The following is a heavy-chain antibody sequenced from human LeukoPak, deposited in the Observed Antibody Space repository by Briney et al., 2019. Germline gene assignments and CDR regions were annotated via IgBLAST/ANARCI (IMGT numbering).Heavy chain of an antibody. CDR1: GFIFSRYS. CDR3: ARADSNIAARRIGFDS. V-gene: IGHV3-21*06. Sequence: PGGSLRLSCEASGFIFSRYSMNWVRQAPGKGLEWVSAISSSGRYIYYADSMKGRFTISRHNAKNSLYLQMNNLSAEDTAIYYCARADSNIAARRIGFDSWGQGTLVTVSS. D-gene: IGHD6-6*01. CDR2: ISSSGRYI. J-gene: IGHJ4*02.